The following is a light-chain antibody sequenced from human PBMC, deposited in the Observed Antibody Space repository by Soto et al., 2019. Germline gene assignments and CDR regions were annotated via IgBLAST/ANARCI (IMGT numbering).Light chain of an antibody. J-gene: IGKJ5*01. CDR1: QSISDY. Sequence: DIQMTQSPSSLSASVGDRVTITCRANQSISDYLNWYQQKPGKAPKFLIYASSSLQSGVPSRFRGSGSGTLLTLTISSLQPEDFATYYCQQSYSTPTITFGHGTRLEIK. CDR3: QQSYSTPTIT. V-gene: IGKV1-39*01. CDR2: ASS.